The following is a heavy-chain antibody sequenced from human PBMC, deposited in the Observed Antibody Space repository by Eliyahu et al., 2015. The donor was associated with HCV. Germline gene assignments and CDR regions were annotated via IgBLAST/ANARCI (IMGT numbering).Heavy chain of an antibody. D-gene: IGHD3-22*01. CDR3: AHRGDYYEIRGYIDL. J-gene: IGHJ4*02. V-gene: IGHV2-5*01. Sequence: WIRQSPGKALEWLALLYWHDDKRYSPSLESRLTINKETSKNQVVLTMTNMDPVDTGTYYCAHRGDYYEIRGYIDLWGQGIRVTVSS. CDR2: LYWHDDK.